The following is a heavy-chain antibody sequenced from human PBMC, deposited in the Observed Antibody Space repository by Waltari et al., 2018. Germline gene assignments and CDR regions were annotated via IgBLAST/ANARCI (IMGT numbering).Heavy chain of an antibody. Sequence: QVQLQQWGAGLLKPSETLSLTCAVYGGSFSGYYWSWIRQPPGKGLEWIGEINHRGSTNNNPSLKSRVTISVGTSKNQFSLKVNSVTAADTAAYYCARGYCSGDSCSVYFDYWGQGTLVTVSS. D-gene: IGHD2-15*01. CDR3: ARGYCSGDSCSVYFDY. CDR1: GGSFSGYY. CDR2: INHRGST. V-gene: IGHV4-34*02. J-gene: IGHJ4*02.